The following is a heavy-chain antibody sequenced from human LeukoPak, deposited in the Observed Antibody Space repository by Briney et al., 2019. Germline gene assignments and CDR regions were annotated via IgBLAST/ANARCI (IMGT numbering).Heavy chain of an antibody. J-gene: IGHJ3*02. Sequence: SETLSLTCTVSGGSISSGDYYWSWIRQPPGKGLEWIGYICYSGSTYYNPSLKSRVTISVDTSKNQFSLKLSSVTAADTAVYYCARAPLYSGYDSALIDAFDIWGQGTMVTVSS. V-gene: IGHV4-30-4*01. D-gene: IGHD5-12*01. CDR1: GGSISSGDYY. CDR3: ARAPLYSGYDSALIDAFDI. CDR2: ICYSGST.